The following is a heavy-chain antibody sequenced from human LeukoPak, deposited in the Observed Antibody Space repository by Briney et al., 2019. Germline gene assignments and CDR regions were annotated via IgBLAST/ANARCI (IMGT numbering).Heavy chain of an antibody. CDR2: IYYSGST. CDR3: ARSIVVVPAAMSRFDP. D-gene: IGHD2-2*01. J-gene: IGHJ5*02. V-gene: IGHV4-39*07. CDR1: GGSISSSSYY. Sequence: SETLSLTCTVSGGSISSSSYYWGWIRQPPGKGLEWIGSIYYSGSTYYNPSLKSRVIISVDTSKNQFSLKLSSVTAADTAVYYCARSIVVVPAAMSRFDPWGQGTLVTVSS.